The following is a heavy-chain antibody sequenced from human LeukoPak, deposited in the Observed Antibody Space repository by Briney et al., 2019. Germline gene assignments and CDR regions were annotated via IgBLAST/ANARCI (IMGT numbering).Heavy chain of an antibody. D-gene: IGHD2-2*01. V-gene: IGHV4-39*01. CDR2: FYYSGST. J-gene: IGHJ4*02. Sequence: SETLSLTCIVSGDSISSRSYYWDWIRQPPGKGLEWIGSFYYSGSTYYNPSLKSRVTISVDTSNNQFSLKLRSVTAADTAVYYCASTERCSTTCPLDFWGQGTLVTVSS. CDR3: ASTERCSTTCPLDF. CDR1: GDSISSRSYY.